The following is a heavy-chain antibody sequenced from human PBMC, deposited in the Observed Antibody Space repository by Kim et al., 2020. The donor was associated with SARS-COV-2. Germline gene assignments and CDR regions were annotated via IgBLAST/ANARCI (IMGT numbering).Heavy chain of an antibody. CDR1: GYSFTSYW. J-gene: IGHJ5*02. D-gene: IGHD5-18*01. V-gene: IGHV5-10-1*01. Sequence: GESLKISCKGSGYSFTSYWISWVRQMPGKGLEWMGRIDPSDSYTNYSPSFQGHVTISADKSISTAYLQWSSLKASDTAMYYCARHPLQLWSRQNNWFDPWGQGTLVTVSS. CDR2: IDPSDSYT. CDR3: ARHPLQLWSRQNNWFDP.